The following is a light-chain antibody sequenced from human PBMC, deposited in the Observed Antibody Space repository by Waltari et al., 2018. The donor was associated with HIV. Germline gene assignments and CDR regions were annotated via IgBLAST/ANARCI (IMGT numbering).Light chain of an antibody. Sequence: DIQMTQSPSTLSASVGDSVTITCRASQNLNNWLAWYQQKPGMAPKLLIYGASTLESGVPSRFSGSGSGTQFTLTINSLQPEDSATYLCQHYQSSPYTFGQGTKLQIK. CDR1: QNLNNW. CDR3: QHYQSSPYT. V-gene: IGKV1-5*03. CDR2: GAS. J-gene: IGKJ2*01.